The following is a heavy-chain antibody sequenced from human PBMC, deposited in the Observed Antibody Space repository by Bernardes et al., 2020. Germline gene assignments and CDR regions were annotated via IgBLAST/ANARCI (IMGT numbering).Heavy chain of an antibody. V-gene: IGHV4-61*08. CDR3: ARVRGVPADKGRWFDP. D-gene: IGHD2-2*01. CDR1: GGSVSSCDSY. CDR2: IYYSGST. Sequence: SESLSLTCTVSGGSVSSCDSYWNWLLQPPGKGLEWIGYIYYSGSTNYNPSLKSRVTISVDTSKNQFSLKLSSVTAADTAVYYCARVRGVPADKGRWFDPWGQGTLVTVSS. J-gene: IGHJ5*02.